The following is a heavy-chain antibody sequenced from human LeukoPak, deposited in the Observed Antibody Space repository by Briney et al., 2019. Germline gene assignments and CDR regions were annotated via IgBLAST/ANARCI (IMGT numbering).Heavy chain of an antibody. J-gene: IGHJ5*02. CDR3: ARQDWNYSDWFDP. V-gene: IGHV4-38-2*01. CDR1: GYSISSGYY. D-gene: IGHD1-7*01. CDR2: IYHSGST. Sequence: PSETLSLTCAVSGYSISSGYYWGWIRQPPGKGLEWIGSIYHSGSTYYNPSLKSRVTISVDTSKNQFSLKLGSVTAADTAVYYCARQDWNYSDWFDPWGQGTLVTVSS.